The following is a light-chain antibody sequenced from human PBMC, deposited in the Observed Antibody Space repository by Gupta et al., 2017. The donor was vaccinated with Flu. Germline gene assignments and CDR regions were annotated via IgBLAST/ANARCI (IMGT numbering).Light chain of an antibody. CDR2: GKS. Sequence: SSELTQDPTVSVALGQTVRITCQGDSLRGLYANWYQQKPGQAPVLVIYGKSSRPSGIPDRFSGPRSGTTGSLTITGAQAEDEADYYCSSRDSTGDVVFGGGTKLTVL. V-gene: IGLV3-19*01. J-gene: IGLJ2*01. CDR3: SSRDSTGDVV. CDR1: SLRGLY.